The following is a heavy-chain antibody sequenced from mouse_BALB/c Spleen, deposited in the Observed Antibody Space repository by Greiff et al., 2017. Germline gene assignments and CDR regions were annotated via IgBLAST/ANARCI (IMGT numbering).Heavy chain of an antibody. J-gene: IGHJ2*01. D-gene: IGHD2-3*01. CDR3: ARDGYYVLDY. CDR1: GFTFSSYG. CDR2: ISSGGSYT. V-gene: IGHV5-6*01. Sequence: EVQLQESGGDLVKPGGSLKLSCAASGFTFSSYGMSWVRQTPDKRLEWVATISSGGSYTYYPDSVKGRFTISRDNAKNTLYLQMSSLKSEDTAMYYCARDGYYVLDYWGQGTTLTVSS.